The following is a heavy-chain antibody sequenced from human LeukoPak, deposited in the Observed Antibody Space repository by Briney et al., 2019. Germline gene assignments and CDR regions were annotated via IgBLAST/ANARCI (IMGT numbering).Heavy chain of an antibody. J-gene: IGHJ5*02. CDR2: IYYSGST. CDR1: GGSFSGYY. CDR3: ARNPYDFWSGYHYDNWFDP. D-gene: IGHD3-3*01. Sequence: SETLSLTCAVCGGSFSGYYWSWIRQPPGKGVEWIGYIYYSGSTNYNPSLKSRVTISVDTSKNQFSLKLSSVTAADTAVYYCARNPYDFWSGYHYDNWFDPWGQGTLVTVSS. V-gene: IGHV4-59*01.